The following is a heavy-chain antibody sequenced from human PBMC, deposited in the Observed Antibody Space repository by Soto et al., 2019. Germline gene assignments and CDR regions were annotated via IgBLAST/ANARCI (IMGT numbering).Heavy chain of an antibody. V-gene: IGHV3-66*01. CDR1: GFTVSSNY. J-gene: IGHJ5*02. D-gene: IGHD3-22*01. CDR3: ARDHDSSGYCGQNWFDP. CDR2: IYSGGST. Sequence: EVQLVESGGGLVQPGGSLRLSCAASGFTVSSNYMSWVRQAPGKGLEWVSVIYSGGSTYYADSVKGRFTISRDNSKNTLYLQMNSLRAEDTAVYYCARDHDSSGYCGQNWFDPWGQGTLVTVSS.